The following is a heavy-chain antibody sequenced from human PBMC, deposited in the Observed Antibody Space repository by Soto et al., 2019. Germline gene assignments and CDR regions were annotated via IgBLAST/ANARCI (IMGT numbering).Heavy chain of an antibody. V-gene: IGHV5-10-1*01. CDR1: GYSFTNFW. CDR2: IDPSDSYT. Sequence: GESLKISCETSGYSFTNFWISWVRQMPGKGLEWMGRIDPSDSYTNYSPSFQGHVTFSADESINTAYLQWSSLRAEDTAVYYCAKDQRKPAIFGVVTLSWGQGTLVTVSS. CDR3: AKDQRKPAIFGVVTLS. J-gene: IGHJ5*02. D-gene: IGHD3-3*01.